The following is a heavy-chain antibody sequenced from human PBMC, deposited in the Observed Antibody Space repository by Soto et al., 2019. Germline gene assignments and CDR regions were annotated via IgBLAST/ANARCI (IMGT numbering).Heavy chain of an antibody. D-gene: IGHD5-18*01. J-gene: IGHJ4*02. CDR1: GYTFTGYY. V-gene: IGHV1-2*02. Sequence: ASVKVSCKASGYTFTGYYMHWVRQAPGQGLEWMGWINPNSGGTNYAQKFQGRVPMTRDTSISTAYMELSRLRSDDTAVYYCASIVGYSYGSAFDYWGQGTLVTVSS. CDR3: ASIVGYSYGSAFDY. CDR2: INPNSGGT.